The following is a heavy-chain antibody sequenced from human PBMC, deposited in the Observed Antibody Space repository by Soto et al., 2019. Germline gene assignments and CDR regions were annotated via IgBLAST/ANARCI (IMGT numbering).Heavy chain of an antibody. CDR1: GDSISSGDYY. D-gene: IGHD6-13*01. V-gene: IGHV4-30-4*01. J-gene: IGHJ4*02. CDR3: ARDVKRYSSPPCRLEY. Sequence: PSETLSLTCTVSGDSISSGDYYWSWIRQPPGKGLEWIGCIYYSGNTYYNPSLKRRFSISVDTSKNQFSLQLSSVTVADTAVYHGARDVKRYSSPPCRLEYWGLGTLLTV. CDR2: IYYSGNT.